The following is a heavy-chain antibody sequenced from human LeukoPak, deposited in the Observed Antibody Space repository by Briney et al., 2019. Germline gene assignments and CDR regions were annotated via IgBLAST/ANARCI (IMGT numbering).Heavy chain of an antibody. Sequence: ASVKVSCKASGGTFSSYAISWVRQAPGQGLEWMGGIIPIFGTANYAQKFQGRVTITADESTSAAYMELSSLRSEDTAVYYCASGYSSDQLPHYYYYGMDVWGQGTTVTVSS. CDR2: IIPIFGTA. CDR1: GGTFSSYA. J-gene: IGHJ6*02. CDR3: ASGYSSDQLPHYYYYGMDV. D-gene: IGHD6-19*01. V-gene: IGHV1-69*13.